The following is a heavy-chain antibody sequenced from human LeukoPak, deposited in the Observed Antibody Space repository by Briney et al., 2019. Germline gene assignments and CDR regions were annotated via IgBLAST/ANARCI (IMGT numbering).Heavy chain of an antibody. CDR1: RFTFSTYA. J-gene: IGHJ4*02. Sequence: GGSLRLSCAASRFTFSTYAMSWVRQAPGRGLEWVSTISNSDGSTYYADSVKGRFTISRDNSKNTLYLQMNSLRAEDTAVYYCARRAGAYSHPYDYWGQGTLVTVSS. CDR2: ISNSDGST. CDR3: ARRAGAYSHPYDY. D-gene: IGHD4/OR15-4a*01. V-gene: IGHV3-23*01.